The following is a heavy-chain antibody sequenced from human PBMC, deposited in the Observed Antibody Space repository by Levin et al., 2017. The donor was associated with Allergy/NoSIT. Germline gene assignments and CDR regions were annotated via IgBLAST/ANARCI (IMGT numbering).Heavy chain of an antibody. D-gene: IGHD3-16*01. CDR1: GFTFSSYA. CDR2: ISVSGGKT. CDR3: AKHGGY. Sequence: GESLKISCAASGFTFSSYAMTWVRQAPGRGLEWVSGISVSGGKTFYAESVKGRFTVSRDNTKNTLYLQMNSLRAEDTAVYYCAKHGGYWGQGTLVTVSS. J-gene: IGHJ4*02. V-gene: IGHV3-23*01.